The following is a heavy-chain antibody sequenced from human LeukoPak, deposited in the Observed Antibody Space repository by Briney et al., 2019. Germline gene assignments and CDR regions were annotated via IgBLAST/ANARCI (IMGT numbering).Heavy chain of an antibody. V-gene: IGHV1-2*02. Sequence: ASVKVSCKASGYAFTSYYIQWVRQAPGQGLECMGWINPNSGDTHFARNFQDTVTMTRDTSISTAYMELSRLRSDDTAVYYCARDLGMVRGVIITFSSSCWFDPWGQGTLVTVSS. D-gene: IGHD3-10*01. CDR1: GYAFTSYY. CDR3: ARDLGMVRGVIITFSSSCWFDP. J-gene: IGHJ5*02. CDR2: INPNSGDT.